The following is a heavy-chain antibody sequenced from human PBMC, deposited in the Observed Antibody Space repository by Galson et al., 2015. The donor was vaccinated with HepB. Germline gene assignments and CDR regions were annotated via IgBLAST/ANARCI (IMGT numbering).Heavy chain of an antibody. J-gene: IGHJ5*02. CDR3: ARDGSGLADWSDP. CDR1: GGSISSGDYY. V-gene: IGHV4-30-4*01. CDR2: IYYSGST. Sequence: LSLTCTVSGGSISSGDYYWSWIRQPPGKGLEWIGYIYYSGSTYYNSSLKSRVTISVDTSKNQFSLKLSSVTAADTAVYYCARDGSGLADWSDPWGQGTLVTVSS. D-gene: IGHD3-10*01.